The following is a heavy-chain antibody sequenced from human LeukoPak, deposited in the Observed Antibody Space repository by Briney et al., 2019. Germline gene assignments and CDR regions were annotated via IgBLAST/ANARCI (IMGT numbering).Heavy chain of an antibody. CDR1: GFTFTNSA. CDR3: VKDRWRSGGSGGGDS. J-gene: IGHJ4*02. CDR2: ISGSGDTT. V-gene: IGHV3-23*01. D-gene: IGHD2-15*01. Sequence: PGGSLRLSCAASGFTFTNSAMNWVRHAPGKGLEWVSVISGSGDTTYYADSVKGRFTISRDNSKNTVYLQMNSLRAEDTAVYYCVKDRWRSGGSGGGDSWGQGTLVTVSS.